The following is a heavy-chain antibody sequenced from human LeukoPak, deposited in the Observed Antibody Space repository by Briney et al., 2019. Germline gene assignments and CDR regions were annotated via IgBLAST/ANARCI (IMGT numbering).Heavy chain of an antibody. CDR3: AKSPGYAVVPAAMYFDY. D-gene: IGHD2-2*01. J-gene: IGHJ4*02. V-gene: IGHV3-23*01. CDR1: GFTFSSYA. Sequence: GGSLRLSCAAAGFTFSSYAMSWVRQAPGKGLEWVSAISGSGGSTYYADSVKGRFTISRDNSKNTLYLQMNSLRAEDTAVYYCAKSPGYAVVPAAMYFDYWGQGTLVTVSS. CDR2: ISGSGGST.